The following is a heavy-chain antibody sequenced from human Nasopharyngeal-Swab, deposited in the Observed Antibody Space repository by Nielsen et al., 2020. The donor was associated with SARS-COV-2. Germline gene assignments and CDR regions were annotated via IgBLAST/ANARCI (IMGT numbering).Heavy chain of an antibody. J-gene: IGHJ4*02. V-gene: IGHV4-34*01. CDR1: GGSFRGYY. CDR2: INHSGSI. CDR3: ARDYYYDSSVFDY. Sequence: AATLSLTCAVFGGSFRGYYWSWIRPLPGKGLEWVGEINHSGSINYTPPLKRRVTISVDTSKNQFSLKLCSVTAADTAVYYCARDYYYDSSVFDYWGQGTLVTVSS. D-gene: IGHD3-22*01.